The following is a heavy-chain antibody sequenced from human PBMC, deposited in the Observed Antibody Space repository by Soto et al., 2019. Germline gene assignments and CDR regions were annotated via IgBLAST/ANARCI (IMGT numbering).Heavy chain of an antibody. J-gene: IGHJ6*02. V-gene: IGHV3-30-3*01. D-gene: IGHD2-2*01. Sequence: QVQLVESGGGVVQPGRSLRLSCAASGFTFSSYAMHWVRQAPGKGLERVAVISYDGSNKYYADSVKGRFTISRDNSKNTLYLQMNSLRAEDTAVYYCARVGCSSTSCLYYYYGMDVWGQGTTVTVSS. CDR1: GFTFSSYA. CDR2: ISYDGSNK. CDR3: ARVGCSSTSCLYYYYGMDV.